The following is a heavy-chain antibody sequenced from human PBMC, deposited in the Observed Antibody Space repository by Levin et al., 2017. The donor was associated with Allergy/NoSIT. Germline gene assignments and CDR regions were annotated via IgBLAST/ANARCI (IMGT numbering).Heavy chain of an antibody. CDR3: ARDTSNWLLGVDDAFDI. V-gene: IGHV4-59*01. CDR2: IYYSGST. Sequence: PSETLSLTCTVSGGSISSYYWSWIRQPPGKGLEWIGYIYYSGSTNYNPSLKSRVTISVDTSKNQFSLKLSSVTAADTAVYYCARDTSNWLLGVDDAFDIWGQGTMVTVSS. D-gene: IGHD3-9*01. CDR1: GGSISSYY. J-gene: IGHJ3*02.